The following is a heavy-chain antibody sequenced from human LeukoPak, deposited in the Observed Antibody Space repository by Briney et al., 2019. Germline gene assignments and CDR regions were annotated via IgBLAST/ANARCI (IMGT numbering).Heavy chain of an antibody. CDR2: ISRGSNTI. V-gene: IGHV3-48*01. J-gene: IGHJ6*03. CDR3: ARDDHYNYYYMDV. Sequence: GGSLRLSCAASGFIFSTYSMNWVRQAPGKGLEWVSYISRGSNTIYYADSVKGRFTISRDNAENTLYLQMNSLGAEDTAVYYCARDDHYNYYYMDVWGKGTTVTVSS. CDR1: GFIFSTYS.